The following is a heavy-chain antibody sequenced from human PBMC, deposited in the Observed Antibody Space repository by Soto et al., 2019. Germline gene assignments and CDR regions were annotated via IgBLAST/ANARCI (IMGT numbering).Heavy chain of an antibody. CDR2: ISAYNGNT. CDR1: GYTFTSYG. V-gene: IGHV1-18*01. D-gene: IGHD3-22*01. J-gene: IGHJ4*02. Sequence: QVQLVQSGAEVKKPGASVKVSCKASGYTFTSYGISWVRQAPGQGLEWMGWISAYNGNTNYAQKLQGRVTMTIDTSTSTAYMELRSLRSDDTAVYYCARFMTYYYDSSGYYASDWGQGTLVTVSS. CDR3: ARFMTYYYDSSGYYASD.